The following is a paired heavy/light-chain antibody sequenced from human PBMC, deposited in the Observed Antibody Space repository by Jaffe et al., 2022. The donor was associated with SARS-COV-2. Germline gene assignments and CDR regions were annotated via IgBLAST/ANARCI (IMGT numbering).Light chain of an antibody. CDR3: QVWDSTSDRVI. V-gene: IGLV3-21*04. Sequence: SYVMTQPPSVSVAPGQTARITCGGNNIGVKSVHWYQQKPGQAPVLVIFYDSTRPSGIPERFSGSNSGDSATLTISRVEAGDEADYYCQVWDSTSDRVIFGGGTELIVL. CDR1: NIGVKS. CDR2: YDS. J-gene: IGLJ2*01.
Heavy chain of an antibody. Sequence: QVQLVESGGGVVEPGRSLRLSCAASGFTLSAYAVHWVRQAPGRGLEGVAVVTKDGTTKYYTDYVKGRFIISRDNSKNTLYLQMNSLTPEDTAVFYCARAGVRGGPHYFYYMDVWGRGTTVTVSS. D-gene: IGHD3-10*01. CDR1: GFTLSAYA. J-gene: IGHJ6*03. CDR3: ARAGVRGGPHYFYYMDV. V-gene: IGHV3-30*04. CDR2: VTKDGTTK.